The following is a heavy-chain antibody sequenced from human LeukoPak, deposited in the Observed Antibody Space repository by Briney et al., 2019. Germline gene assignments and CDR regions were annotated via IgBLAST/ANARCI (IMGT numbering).Heavy chain of an antibody. Sequence: GGSLRLSCAASGFPFSSYALHWVRQTPGKGLEYVSAISGDGGGTFYANSVKGRFTISRDSSKNTLYLQMDSLRAEDTAVYYCAGSILTGSSDAFDIWGQGTMVTVSS. J-gene: IGHJ3*02. V-gene: IGHV3-64*01. D-gene: IGHD3-9*01. CDR1: GFPFSSYA. CDR3: AGSILTGSSDAFDI. CDR2: ISGDGGGT.